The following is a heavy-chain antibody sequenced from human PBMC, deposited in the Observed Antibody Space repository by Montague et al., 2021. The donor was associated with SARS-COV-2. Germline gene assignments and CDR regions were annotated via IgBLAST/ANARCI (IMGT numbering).Heavy chain of an antibody. CDR2: VDYSGIT. Sequence: SETLSLTCTVSRDSISSHNYFWAWIRQPPGKGLEWIGSVDYSGITFYNPSLESRVTISVDTSKKQFSLKVNSVTAADTAVYYCAKDGEALAWGTFDIWGQGTMVTVSS. V-gene: IGHV4-39*07. D-gene: IGHD3-10*01. J-gene: IGHJ3*02. CDR3: AKDGEALAWGTFDI. CDR1: RDSISSHNYF.